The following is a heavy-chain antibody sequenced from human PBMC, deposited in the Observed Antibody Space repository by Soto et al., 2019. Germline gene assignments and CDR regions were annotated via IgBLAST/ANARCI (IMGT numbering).Heavy chain of an antibody. CDR3: ARAVQGRHNWFDP. J-gene: IGHJ5*02. V-gene: IGHV1-46*01. CDR1: GYTFTSYY. Sequence: ASVKVSCKASGYTFTSYYIHWVRQAPVQGLEWMGVINPSGGSTSYAQKFQGRVTMTRDTSTSTVYMELSSLRSEDTAVYYCARAVQGRHNWFDPWGQGTLVNVSS. CDR2: INPSGGST.